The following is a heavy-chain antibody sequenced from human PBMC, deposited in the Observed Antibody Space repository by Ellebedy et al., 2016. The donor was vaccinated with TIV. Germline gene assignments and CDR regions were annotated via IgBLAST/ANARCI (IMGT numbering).Heavy chain of an antibody. CDR3: ARRGSYGDYAVQVNSWFDR. V-gene: IGHV3-7*01. Sequence: GESLKISCAASGFSFRSYWMTWVRQAPGKGLEWVANIYQDGSWQYSVDSVKGRFTISRDNANNLLFLQMNSLRVEDTAVYYCARRGSYGDYAVQVNSWFDRWGQGALVTVSS. CDR1: GFSFRSYW. D-gene: IGHD4-17*01. CDR2: IYQDGSWQ. J-gene: IGHJ5*02.